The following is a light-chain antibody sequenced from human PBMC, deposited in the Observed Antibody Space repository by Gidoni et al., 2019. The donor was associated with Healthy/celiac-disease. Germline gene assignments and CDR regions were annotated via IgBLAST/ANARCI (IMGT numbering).Light chain of an antibody. CDR3: SSYTSSSTLYV. CDR2: DVS. J-gene: IGLJ1*01. V-gene: IGLV2-14*03. CDR1: SSDVGGYNY. Sequence: QPASVSGSPGQSITISCTGTSSDVGGYNYVSWYQQHPGKAPKLMIYDVSNRPSGVSNRFSGSKSGNTASLTISGLQAEDEADYYCSSYTSSSTLYVFGTGTKVTVL.